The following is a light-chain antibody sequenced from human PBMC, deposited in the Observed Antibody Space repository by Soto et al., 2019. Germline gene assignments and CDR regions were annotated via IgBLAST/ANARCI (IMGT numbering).Light chain of an antibody. CDR1: QTVSSR. Sequence: RVMTQSPAPLSVSPRARATLSCRASQTVSSRLAWYQQKPGQAPRLLIYGASTRASGIPARFSGSGSGTEFTLTISSLQSEDFAVYYCQQYNDWSRTFGQGTKVDIK. J-gene: IGKJ1*01. CDR3: QQYNDWSRT. CDR2: GAS. V-gene: IGKV3-15*01.